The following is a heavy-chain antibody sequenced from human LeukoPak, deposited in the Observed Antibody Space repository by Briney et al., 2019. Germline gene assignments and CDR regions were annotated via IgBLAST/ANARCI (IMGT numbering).Heavy chain of an antibody. V-gene: IGHV1-18*01. CDR1: GYTFTSYG. CDR2: ISAYNGNT. J-gene: IGHJ4*02. CDR3: ARDLVVGARHGY. D-gene: IGHD1-26*01. Sequence: ASVKVSCKASGYTFTSYGISWVRQAPGQGLVWMGWISAYNGNTNYAQKLQGRVTMTTDTSTSTAYMELRGLRSDDTAVYYCARDLVVGARHGYWGQGTLVTVSS.